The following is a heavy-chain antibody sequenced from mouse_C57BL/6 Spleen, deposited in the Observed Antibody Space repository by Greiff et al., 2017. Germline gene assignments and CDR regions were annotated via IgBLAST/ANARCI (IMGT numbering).Heavy chain of an antibody. Sequence: VKLMESGAELVKPGASVKISCKASGYAFSSYWMNWVKQRPGKGLEWIGQIYPGDGDTNYNGKFTGKATLTADKSSSTAYMQLSSLTSEDSAVYFCARGNPGAMDYWGQGTSVTVSS. CDR3: ARGNPGAMDY. CDR1: GYAFSSYW. J-gene: IGHJ4*01. CDR2: IYPGDGDT. V-gene: IGHV1-80*01.